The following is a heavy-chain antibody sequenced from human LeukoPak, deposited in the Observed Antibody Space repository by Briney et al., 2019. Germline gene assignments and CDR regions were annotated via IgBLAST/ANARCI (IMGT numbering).Heavy chain of an antibody. J-gene: IGHJ6*02. CDR3: TRVLAATYYYYYGMDV. V-gene: IGHV4-59*01. D-gene: IGHD3-3*01. Sequence: SETLSLTCTVSGGSISSYYWSWIRQPPGKGLEWIGYIYYSGSTNYNPSLKSRVTISVDTSKNQFSLKLSSVTAADTAVYYCTRVLAATYYYYYGMDVWGQGTMVTVSS. CDR1: GGSISSYY. CDR2: IYYSGST.